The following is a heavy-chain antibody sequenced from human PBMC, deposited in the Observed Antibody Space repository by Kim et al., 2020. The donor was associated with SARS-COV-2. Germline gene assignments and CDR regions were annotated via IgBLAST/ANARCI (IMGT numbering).Heavy chain of an antibody. CDR3: AREHLDSYGYIYYGLDG. V-gene: IGHV3-48*04. J-gene: IGHJ6*01. Sequence: GGSLRLSCAASGFTFSRYDMNWVRQAPGKGLEWVSYISADSSVIHYADPVKGRFTISRDHAKNSLFLQMNSLRAEDTSLFYCAREHLDSYGYIYYGLDG. CDR2: ISADSSVI. CDR1: GFTFSRYD. D-gene: IGHD5-18*01.